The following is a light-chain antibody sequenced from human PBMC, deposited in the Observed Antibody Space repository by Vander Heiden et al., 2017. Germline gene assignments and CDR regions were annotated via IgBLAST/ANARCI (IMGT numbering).Light chain of an antibody. CDR1: KLGDKY. V-gene: IGLV3-1*01. CDR2: DDR. Sequence: SYELTQPPSVSVSPGQTASVTCSGDKLGDKYAHWYQQKPGQSPVLVIYDDRKRPSGIPERFSGSNSGNTATLTISGTQAMDEADHYCQAWDTNTVVFGGGTRLTVL. J-gene: IGLJ2*01. CDR3: QAWDTNTVV.